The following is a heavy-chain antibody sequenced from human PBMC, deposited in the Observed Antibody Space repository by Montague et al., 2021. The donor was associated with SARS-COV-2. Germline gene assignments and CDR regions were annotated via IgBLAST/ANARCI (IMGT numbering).Heavy chain of an antibody. V-gene: IGHV2-5*02. D-gene: IGHD3-10*01. Sequence: PALVKPTQTLTLTCTFSGFSLSTSGVGVGWFRKPPGKALEWLALIYWGDDKHYSPSLKSRLTITKDTSNNQVVLTMTNMGPVDTATYYCAHRAGKWFGESRKYYFDYWGQGTLVTVSS. J-gene: IGHJ4*02. CDR2: IYWGDDK. CDR1: GFSLSTSGVG. CDR3: AHRAGKWFGESRKYYFDY.